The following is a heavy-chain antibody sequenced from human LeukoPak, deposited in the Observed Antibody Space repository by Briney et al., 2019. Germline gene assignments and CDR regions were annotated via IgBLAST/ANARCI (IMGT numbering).Heavy chain of an antibody. V-gene: IGHV3-30*02. CDR1: GFTFSSYG. D-gene: IGHD3-3*01. CDR2: IRYDGSNK. J-gene: IGHJ4*02. CDR3: ARDTSDYDFWSGYYRTPFDY. Sequence: GGSLRLSCAASGFTFSSYGMHWVRQAPGKGLEWVAFIRYDGSNKYYADSVKGRFTISRDNAKNSLYLQMNSLRAEDTAVYFCARDTSDYDFWSGYYRTPFDYWGQGTLVTVSS.